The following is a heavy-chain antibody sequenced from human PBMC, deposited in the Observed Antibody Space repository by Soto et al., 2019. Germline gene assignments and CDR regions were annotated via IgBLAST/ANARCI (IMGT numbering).Heavy chain of an antibody. CDR1: GDSVSGGTYY. CDR3: ARVSFHYDTSGYGVGWFDP. Sequence: PSETLSLTCTVSGDSVSGGTYYWSWIRQPAGKGLEWIGNMYHSGSSNYNPSLKSRVVISGDTSKNQFALKLRIVTAADTAMYYCARVSFHYDTSGYGVGWFDPWGQGALVTVS. D-gene: IGHD3-22*01. V-gene: IGHV4-61*01. J-gene: IGHJ5*02. CDR2: MYHSGSS.